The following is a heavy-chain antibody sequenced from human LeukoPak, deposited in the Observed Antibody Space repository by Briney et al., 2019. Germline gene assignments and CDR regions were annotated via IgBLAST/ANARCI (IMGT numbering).Heavy chain of an antibody. V-gene: IGHV1-2*06. J-gene: IGHJ6*03. D-gene: IGHD2-21*02. Sequence: ASVKVSCKASGYTFTGYYMHWVRQAPGQGLEWMGRISPNSGGTNYAQKFQGRVTMTRDTSISTAYMELSRLRSDDTAVYYCARVVTAVYYYYMDVWGEGTTVTVSS. CDR1: GYTFTGYY. CDR2: ISPNSGGT. CDR3: ARVVTAVYYYYMDV.